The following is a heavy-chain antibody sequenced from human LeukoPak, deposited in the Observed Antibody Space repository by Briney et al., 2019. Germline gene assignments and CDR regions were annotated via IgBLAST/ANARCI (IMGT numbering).Heavy chain of an antibody. CDR3: ARLFAVVTRFYDY. V-gene: IGHV4-39*01. Sequence: PSETLSLTCTVSAGSISNSNYYWGWIRQPPGKGLEWVGSIYYSGSTYYNPSLKSRVTISVDTSKNQFSLKLSSVTAADTAVYYCARLFAVVTRFYDYWGQGTLVTVSS. D-gene: IGHD3-3*01. J-gene: IGHJ4*02. CDR1: AGSISNSNYY. CDR2: IYYSGST.